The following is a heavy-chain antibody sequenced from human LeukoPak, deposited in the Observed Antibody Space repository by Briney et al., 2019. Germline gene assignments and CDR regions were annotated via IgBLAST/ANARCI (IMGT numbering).Heavy chain of an antibody. CDR2: LYTSGST. CDR1: GGSISSGRYD. Sequence: SQTLSLTCTVSGGSISSGRYDGSRIRQPAGKGLEWIVRLYTSGSTNSHPSLNRRVTISVATSKIPFSLKLSSVTAADTAVYYCARMSDSSGYFDYWGQGTLVTVSS. V-gene: IGHV4-61*02. CDR3: ARMSDSSGYFDY. J-gene: IGHJ4*02. D-gene: IGHD3-22*01.